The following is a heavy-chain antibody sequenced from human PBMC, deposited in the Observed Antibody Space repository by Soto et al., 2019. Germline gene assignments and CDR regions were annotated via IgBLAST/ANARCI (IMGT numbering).Heavy chain of an antibody. J-gene: IGHJ6*02. CDR1: GFTFSNAW. Sequence: GGSLRLSCAASGFTFSNAWMSWVRQAPGKGLEWVGRIKSKTDGGTTDYAAPVKGRFTISRDDSKNTLYLQMNSLKTEDTAVYYCTTDDIVVVVAATKPLGGYYGMDVWGQGTTVTVSS. CDR2: IKSKTDGGTT. V-gene: IGHV3-15*01. CDR3: TTDDIVVVVAATKPLGGYYGMDV. D-gene: IGHD2-15*01.